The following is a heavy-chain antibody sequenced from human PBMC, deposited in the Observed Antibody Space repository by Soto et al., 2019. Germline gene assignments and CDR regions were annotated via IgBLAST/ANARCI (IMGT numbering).Heavy chain of an antibody. J-gene: IGHJ4*02. D-gene: IGHD6-13*01. V-gene: IGHV6-1*01. CDR2: TYYRSKWYN. CDR1: GDSVSSNSAA. Sequence: SQTLSLTCAISGDSVSSNSAAWNWIRQSPSRGLEWLGRTYYRSKWYNDYAVSVKSRITINPDTSKNQFSLQLNSVTPEDTAVYSCGRGAIAAAGTRIDYWGQGTLVTVSS. CDR3: GRGAIAAAGTRIDY.